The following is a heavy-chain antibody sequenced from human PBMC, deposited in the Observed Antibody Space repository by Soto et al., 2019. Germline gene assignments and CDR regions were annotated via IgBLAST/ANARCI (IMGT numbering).Heavy chain of an antibody. CDR2: ISYDGSNK. CDR1: GFTFSSYG. CDR3: AKDPSGGGWFDP. V-gene: IGHV3-30*18. Sequence: QVQLVESGGGVVQPGRSLRLSCAASGFTFSSYGMHWVRQAPGKGLEWVAVISYDGSNKYYADSVKGRFTISRDNSKNTLYLQMNSLRAADTAVYYWAKDPSGGGWFDPWGQGTLVTFSS. J-gene: IGHJ5*02. D-gene: IGHD3-16*01.